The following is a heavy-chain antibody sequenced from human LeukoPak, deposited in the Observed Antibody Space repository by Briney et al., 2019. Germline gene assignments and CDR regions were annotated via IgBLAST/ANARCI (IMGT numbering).Heavy chain of an antibody. CDR2: IIPIFGTA. V-gene: IGHV1-69*01. CDR3: ATVDTAMVFVY. Sequence: ASVKVSCKASGGTFSSYAISWVRQAPGQGLEWMGGIIPIFGTANYAQKFQGRVTITADESTSTAYMELGSLRSEDTAVYYCATVDTAMVFVYWGQGTLVTVSS. CDR1: GGTFSSYA. D-gene: IGHD5-18*01. J-gene: IGHJ4*02.